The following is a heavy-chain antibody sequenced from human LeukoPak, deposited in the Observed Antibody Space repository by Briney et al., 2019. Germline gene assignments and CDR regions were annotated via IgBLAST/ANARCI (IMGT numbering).Heavy chain of an antibody. Sequence: ASVKVSCKASGYTFSDYYIHWVRQAPGQGLEWMGWINPNSGGTNYAQKFQGRVTMTRDTSISTAYMELSRLRSDDTAVYYCARDRTTGTTYWFDPWGQGTLVTVSS. D-gene: IGHD1-1*01. V-gene: IGHV1-2*02. CDR2: INPNSGGT. J-gene: IGHJ5*02. CDR1: GYTFSDYY. CDR3: ARDRTTGTTYWFDP.